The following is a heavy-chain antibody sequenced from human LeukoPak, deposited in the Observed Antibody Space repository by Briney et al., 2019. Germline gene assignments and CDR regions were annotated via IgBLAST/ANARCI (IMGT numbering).Heavy chain of an antibody. Sequence: GGSLRLSCAASGFTFSSYSMNWVRQAPGKGLEWVSSISSSSSYIYYADSVKGRFTISRDNAKNSLYLQMDSLRLEDTAVYFCARGNWWVGAAQYCDYWGRGILVTVSS. CDR2: ISSSSSYI. CDR1: GFTFSSYS. D-gene: IGHD2-8*02. V-gene: IGHV3-21*01. J-gene: IGHJ4*02. CDR3: ARGNWWVGAAQYCDY.